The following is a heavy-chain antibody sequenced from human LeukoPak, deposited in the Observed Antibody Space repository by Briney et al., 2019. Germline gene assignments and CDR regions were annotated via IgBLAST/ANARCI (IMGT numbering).Heavy chain of an antibody. D-gene: IGHD1-1*01. J-gene: IGHJ4*02. CDR3: AREHSLEPRLIDY. V-gene: IGHV3-21*01. CDR2: ISSSSSYI. CDR1: GFTFSSYS. Sequence: PGGSLRLSCAASGFTFSSYSMNWVRQAPGKGLEWVSSISSSSSYIYYADSVKGRFTISRDNAKNSLYLQMNSLRAEDTAVYYCAREHSLEPRLIDYWGQGTLVTVSS.